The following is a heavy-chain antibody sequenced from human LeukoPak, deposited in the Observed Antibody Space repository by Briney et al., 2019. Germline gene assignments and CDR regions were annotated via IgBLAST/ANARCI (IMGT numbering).Heavy chain of an antibody. J-gene: IGHJ4*02. Sequence: KPSETLSLTCAVSGYAISSGYYWGWIRQPPGKGLEWIGTVYHSGSIYYNPSLKSRLTMSIDTSKNQFSLKLTSVTAADTAVYYCAREPSTVPTTGPDYWGQGALVTASS. CDR2: VYHSGSI. V-gene: IGHV4-38-2*02. CDR3: AREPSTVPTTGPDY. D-gene: IGHD3-9*01. CDR1: GYAISSGYY.